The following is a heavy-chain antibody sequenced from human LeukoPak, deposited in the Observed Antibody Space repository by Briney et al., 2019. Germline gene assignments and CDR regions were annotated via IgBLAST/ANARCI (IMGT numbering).Heavy chain of an antibody. CDR1: GFTFSGSA. CDR3: TRRHDYGDYYGMDV. J-gene: IGHJ6*02. Sequence: GASLRLSCAASGFTFSGSAMHWVRQASGKGLEWVGRIRSKANSYATAYAASVKGRFTISRDDSKNTAYLQMNSLKTEDTAVYYCTRRHDYGDYYGMDVWGQGTTVTVSS. V-gene: IGHV3-73*01. CDR2: IRSKANSYAT. D-gene: IGHD4-17*01.